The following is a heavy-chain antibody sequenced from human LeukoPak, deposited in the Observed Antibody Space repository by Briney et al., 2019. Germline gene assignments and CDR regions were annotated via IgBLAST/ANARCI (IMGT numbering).Heavy chain of an antibody. CDR2: ISWNSGSI. J-gene: IGHJ5*02. D-gene: IGHD3-3*01. CDR1: GFTFDDYA. V-gene: IGHV3-9*01. CDR3: ARDIAPPTYYDFWSGYYPDSGWFDP. Sequence: SLRLSCAASGFTFDDYAVHWVRQAPGKGLEWVSGISWNSGSIGYADSVKGRFTISRDNAKNSLYLQMNSLGAEDTAVYYCARDIAPPTYYDFWSGYYPDSGWFDPWGQGTLVTVSS.